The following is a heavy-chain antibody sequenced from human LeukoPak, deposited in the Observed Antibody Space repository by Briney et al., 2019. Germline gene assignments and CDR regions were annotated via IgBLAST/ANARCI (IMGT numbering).Heavy chain of an antibody. CDR2: INWNGGNT. J-gene: IGHJ4*02. Sequence: GGPLRLSCAPSGFTLDDYGMNWVRQPPGKELEGVSGINWNGGNTGYADSVKGRFTISRDNAKNSLYLQMSSLRAEDTAFYHCARVRRYASSWDSLDYWGQGTLVTVSS. D-gene: IGHD2-2*01. CDR1: GFTLDDYG. V-gene: IGHV3-20*01. CDR3: ARVRRYASSWDSLDY.